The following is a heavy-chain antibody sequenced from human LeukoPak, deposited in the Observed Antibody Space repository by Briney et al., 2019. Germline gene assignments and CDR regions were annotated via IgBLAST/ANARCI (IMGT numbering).Heavy chain of an antibody. J-gene: IGHJ4*02. D-gene: IGHD6-13*01. V-gene: IGHV4-39*01. CDR2: IYYSGST. CDR1: GGSISISSYY. Sequence: SETLSLTCTVSGGSISISSYYWGWIRQPPGKGLEWIGSIYYSGSTYYNPSLKSRVTISVDTSKNQFSLKLSSVTAADTAVYYCARATGSIAAATSYYFDYWGQGTLVTVSS. CDR3: ARATGSIAAATSYYFDY.